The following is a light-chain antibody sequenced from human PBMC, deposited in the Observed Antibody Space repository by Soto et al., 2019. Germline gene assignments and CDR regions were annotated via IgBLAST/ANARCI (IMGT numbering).Light chain of an antibody. CDR1: SSDVGGYDY. V-gene: IGLV2-14*01. CDR3: SSLTSGSTRV. CDR2: EVT. J-gene: IGLJ1*01. Sequence: QSALTQPASVSGSPGQSITISCTGTSSDVGGYDYVSWYQQHPDKAPKLIIYEVTDQPSGVSSRFSGSKSGNTASLTISGLQAEDEADYYCSSLTSGSTRVFGTGTKVTVL.